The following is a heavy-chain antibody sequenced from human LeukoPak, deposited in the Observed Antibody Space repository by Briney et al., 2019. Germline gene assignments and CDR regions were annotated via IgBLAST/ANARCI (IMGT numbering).Heavy chain of an antibody. CDR2: ISGSGDNT. V-gene: IGHV3-23*01. Sequence: GGSLRLSCAASGFTFSGFAMSWVRRTAGKGLEWVSVISGSGDNTLHADSVKGRFTISRDNSKNTLYLEMNSLRAEDTAIYYCAKMKGHPLPKYYMDVWGQGTTVTVSS. CDR1: GFTFSGFA. J-gene: IGHJ6*01. D-gene: IGHD1-26*01. CDR3: AKMKGHPLPKYYMDV.